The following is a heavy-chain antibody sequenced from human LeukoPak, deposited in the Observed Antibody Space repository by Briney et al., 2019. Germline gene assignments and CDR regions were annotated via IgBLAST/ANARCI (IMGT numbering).Heavy chain of an antibody. D-gene: IGHD1-26*01. J-gene: IGHJ4*02. CDR3: AKDLRVIVGPLTG. CDR2: ISSSSSTI. V-gene: IGHV3-48*01. CDR1: GFTFSSYS. Sequence: GGSLRLSCAASGFTFSSYSMNWVRQAPGKGLEWVSYISSSSSTIYYADSVKGRFTISRDNSKNTLYLQMNSLRAEDTAVYYCAKDLRVIVGPLTGWGQGTLVTVSS.